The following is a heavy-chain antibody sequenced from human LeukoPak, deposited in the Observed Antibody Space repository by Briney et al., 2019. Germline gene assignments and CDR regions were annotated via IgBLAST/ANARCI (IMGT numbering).Heavy chain of an antibody. Sequence: SQTLSLTCAISGDSVSSNSTVWNWIRQSPSRGLEWLGRTYYGSKWYNDYAGSVKSRITINPDTSKNQFSLQLNSVTPEDTAVYYCARRGPAGSSSSGMDVWGQGTTVTVSS. CDR2: TYYGSKWYN. J-gene: IGHJ6*02. V-gene: IGHV6-1*01. D-gene: IGHD6-6*01. CDR3: ARRGPAGSSSSGMDV. CDR1: GDSVSSNSTV.